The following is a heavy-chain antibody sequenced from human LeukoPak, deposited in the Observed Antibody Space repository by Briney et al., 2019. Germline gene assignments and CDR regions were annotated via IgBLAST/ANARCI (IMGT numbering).Heavy chain of an antibody. J-gene: IGHJ4*02. CDR3: ARIPVAGPFDY. CDR1: GVSVSSGSYY. D-gene: IGHD6-19*01. CDR2: IYYSGST. Sequence: PSETLSLTCTVSGVSVSSGSYYWSWIRQPPGKGLEWIGYIYYSGSTNYNPSLKSRVTISVDTSKNQFSLKLSSVTAADTAVYYCARIPVAGPFDYWGQGTLVTVSS. V-gene: IGHV4-61*01.